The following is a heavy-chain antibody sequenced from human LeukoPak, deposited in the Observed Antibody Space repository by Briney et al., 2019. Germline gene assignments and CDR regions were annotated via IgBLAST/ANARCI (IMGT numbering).Heavy chain of an antibody. CDR3: ARGRFDP. Sequence: GGSLRLSCAASGFTFSSYAMSWVRQAPGKGLEWVSGISGSGGSTCYADSVKGRFTTSRDNSKNTLYLQMNSLRTEDTAVYYCARGRFDPWGQGTLVTVSS. CDR2: ISGSGGST. J-gene: IGHJ5*02. V-gene: IGHV3-23*01. CDR1: GFTFSSYA.